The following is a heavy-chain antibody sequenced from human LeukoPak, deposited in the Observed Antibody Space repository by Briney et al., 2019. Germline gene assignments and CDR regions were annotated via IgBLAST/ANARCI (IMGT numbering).Heavy chain of an antibody. Sequence: GGSLRLSCEASGFTFSRYRMTWVRQVPGKGLECVANIKQDGNEKSYVDSVRGRFAISRDNSKDSLFLQMGGLRVEDTAVYYCARGPPYGSRSDYFDYWGQGTLVTVSS. J-gene: IGHJ4*02. CDR2: IKQDGNEK. V-gene: IGHV3-7*01. CDR1: GFTFSRYR. D-gene: IGHD3-10*01. CDR3: ARGPPYGSRSDYFDY.